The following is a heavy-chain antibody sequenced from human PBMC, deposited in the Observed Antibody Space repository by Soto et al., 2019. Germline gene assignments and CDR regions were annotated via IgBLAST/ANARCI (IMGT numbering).Heavy chain of an antibody. J-gene: IGHJ5*02. CDR1: GYTFTSYA. Sequence: QVPLVQSGAEVKKPGASVKVSFKASGYTFTSYAMHWVRQAPGQRLEWMGWINAGNGNTKCSQKFQGRVTITRDTSASTAYMELRSPRSEDTAGYYRARVSKFYYGSGSPEGLAPWSQGTLVTVSS. V-gene: IGHV1-3*01. D-gene: IGHD3-10*01. CDR3: ARVSKFYYGSGSPEGLAP. CDR2: INAGNGNT.